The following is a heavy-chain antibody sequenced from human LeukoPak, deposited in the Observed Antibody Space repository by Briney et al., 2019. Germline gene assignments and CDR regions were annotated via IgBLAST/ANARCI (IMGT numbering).Heavy chain of an antibody. J-gene: IGHJ4*02. CDR1: GGTFSSYA. CDR3: ARDSPWAMIDFDY. V-gene: IGHV1-69*05. Sequence: SVKVSCKASGGTFSSYAISWVRQAPGQGLEWMGRIIPIFGTANYAQKFQGRVTITTDESTSTAYMELSSQRSEDTAVYYCARDSPWAMIDFDYWGQGTLVTVSS. CDR2: IIPIFGTA. D-gene: IGHD3-22*01.